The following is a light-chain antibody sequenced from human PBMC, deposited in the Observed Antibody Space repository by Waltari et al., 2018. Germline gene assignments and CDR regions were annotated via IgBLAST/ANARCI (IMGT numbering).Light chain of an antibody. CDR2: GAS. CDR3: QQYGNSPLT. V-gene: IGKV3-20*01. J-gene: IGKJ4*01. CDR1: QSVDRNY. Sequence: EIVLTQSPGTLSLSPGERATFSCRASQSVDRNYLAWYHQKPGQAPRLLISGASRRATDIPDRFSGGGSVTAFTLTINRLEPDDVGVYFCQQYGNSPLTFGGGTKVEIK.